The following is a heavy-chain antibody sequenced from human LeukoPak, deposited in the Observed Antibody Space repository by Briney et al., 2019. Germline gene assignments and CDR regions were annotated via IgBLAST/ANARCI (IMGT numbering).Heavy chain of an antibody. V-gene: IGHV3-30*02. CDR2: IRYDGSNK. CDR1: GFTFSSYG. D-gene: IGHD3-22*01. Sequence: GGSLRLSCAASGFTFSSYGMHWVRQAPGKGLEWVAFIRYDGSNKYYADSVKGRFTISRDNSKDTLYPQMNSLRAEDTAVYYCAKVTYYYDSSGYYNYYFDYWGQGTLVTVSS. J-gene: IGHJ4*02. CDR3: AKVTYYYDSSGYYNYYFDY.